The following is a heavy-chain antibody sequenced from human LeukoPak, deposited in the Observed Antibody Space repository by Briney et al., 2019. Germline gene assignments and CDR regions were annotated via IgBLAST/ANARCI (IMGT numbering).Heavy chain of an antibody. D-gene: IGHD5-18*01. CDR2: INPNSGGT. CDR1: GYTFTGYY. J-gene: IGHJ4*02. CDR3: ASGRGGYSYGPDY. Sequence: ASVTVSCKASGYTFTGYYMHWVRQAPGRGLEWMGWINPNSGGTNYAQKFQGGVTMTRDTSISTAYMELSRLRSDDTAVYYCASGRGGYSYGPDYWGQGTLVTVSS. V-gene: IGHV1-2*02.